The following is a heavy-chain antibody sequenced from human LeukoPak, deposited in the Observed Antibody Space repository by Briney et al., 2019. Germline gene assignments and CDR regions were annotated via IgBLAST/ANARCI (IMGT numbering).Heavy chain of an antibody. V-gene: IGHV3-33*01. J-gene: IGHJ4*02. CDR1: GFTFSSYG. Sequence: GGSLRLSCAASGFTFSSYGMHWVRQAPGKGLEWVAVIWYDGSNKYYADSVKGRFTISRDNSKNTLCLQMNSLRAEDTAVYYCARDQCSGGSCYPNFDYWGQGTLVTVSS. CDR2: IWYDGSNK. D-gene: IGHD2-15*01. CDR3: ARDQCSGGSCYPNFDY.